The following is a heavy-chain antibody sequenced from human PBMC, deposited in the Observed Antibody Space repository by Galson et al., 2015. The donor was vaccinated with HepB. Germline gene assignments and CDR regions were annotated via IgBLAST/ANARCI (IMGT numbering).Heavy chain of an antibody. CDR2: IYYSGST. CDR1: GDSISSYY. J-gene: IGHJ4*02. Sequence: ETLSLTCIVSGDSISSYYWSWIRQPPGKGLEWIGYIYYSGSTKYNPSLKSRVTISVDTSKNQLSLKLSSVTAADTAVYYCARGWGYGYSSSYGRLGRLSWAYWGQGTLVTVSS. CDR3: ARGWGYGYSSSYGRLGRLSWAY. V-gene: IGHV4-59*01. D-gene: IGHD6-6*01.